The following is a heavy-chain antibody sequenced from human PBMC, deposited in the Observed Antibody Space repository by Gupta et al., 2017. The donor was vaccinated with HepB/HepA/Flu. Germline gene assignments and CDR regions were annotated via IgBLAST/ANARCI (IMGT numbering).Heavy chain of an antibody. CDR2: ISGDGSTT. CDR1: GFRFEDYA. V-gene: IGHV3-43*02. D-gene: IGHD6-13*01. Sequence: EVQLVESGGGVAKPGGSLRLPCAACGFRFEDYAMHWVRQAPGKGLEWVSLISGDGSTTYYSDSVRGRFTISRDNSKNSLYLILKSLRSEDTAFYYCARASSWRGTFTDWGQGTLVTVSS. CDR3: ARASSWRGTFTD. J-gene: IGHJ4*02.